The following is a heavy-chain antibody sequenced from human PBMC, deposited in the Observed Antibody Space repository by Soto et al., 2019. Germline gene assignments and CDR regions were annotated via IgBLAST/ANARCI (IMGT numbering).Heavy chain of an antibody. J-gene: IGHJ4*02. CDR2: IIPIFGTS. D-gene: IGHD1-26*01. CDR3: TRGDWWELPTMDY. Sequence: QVQLVQSGAEVKKPGSSVKVSCKASGGRFSSYAISWVRQAPGQGLEWMGGIIPIFGTSNYAQKFQGRVTITADESTSTAYMELSSLRSEDTAVYYCTRGDWWELPTMDYWGQGTLVTVSS. V-gene: IGHV1-69*01. CDR1: GGRFSSYA.